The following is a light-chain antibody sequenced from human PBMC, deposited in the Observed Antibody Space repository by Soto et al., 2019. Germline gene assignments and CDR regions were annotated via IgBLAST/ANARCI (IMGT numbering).Light chain of an antibody. Sequence: QSALTQPRSVSGSPGQSVTISCTGTSSDVGGYNYVSWYQQHPGKAPKVMIYDVSKRPSGVPDRFSGSKSGNTASLTISGLQAEDEAEYYCCSYAGSHIWVFGGGTKVTVL. CDR2: DVS. J-gene: IGLJ3*02. V-gene: IGLV2-11*01. CDR3: CSYAGSHIWV. CDR1: SSDVGGYNY.